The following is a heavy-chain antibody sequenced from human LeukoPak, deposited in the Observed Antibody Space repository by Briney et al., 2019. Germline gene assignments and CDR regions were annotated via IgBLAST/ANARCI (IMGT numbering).Heavy chain of an antibody. J-gene: IGHJ4*02. CDR3: ARGHYYYDSSGYWY. V-gene: IGHV3-11*01. Sequence: AGGSLRLSCAASGFTFSDYYMSWIRQAPGKGLEWVSYISSSVITIYYADSVKGRFTISRDNAKNSLYLQMNSLRAEDTAVYYCARGHYYYDSSGYWYWGQGTLVTVSS. D-gene: IGHD3-22*01. CDR2: ISSSVITI. CDR1: GFTFSDYY.